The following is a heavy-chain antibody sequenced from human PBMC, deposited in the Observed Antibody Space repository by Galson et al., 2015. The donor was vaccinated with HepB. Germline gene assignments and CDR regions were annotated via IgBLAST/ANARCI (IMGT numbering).Heavy chain of an antibody. J-gene: IGHJ4*02. D-gene: IGHD6-19*01. CDR2: ISSSSSYI. V-gene: IGHV3-21*01. CDR3: ARATSGWFNFDY. Sequence: SLRLSCAASGFTFSSYSMNWVRQAPGKGLEWVSSISSSSSYIYYADSVKGRFTISRDNAKNSLYLQMNSLRAEDTAVYYCARATSGWFNFDYWGQGTLATVSS. CDR1: GFTFSSYS.